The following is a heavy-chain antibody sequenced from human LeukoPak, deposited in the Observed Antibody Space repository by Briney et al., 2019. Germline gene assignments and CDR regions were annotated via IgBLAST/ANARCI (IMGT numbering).Heavy chain of an antibody. Sequence: ASVKVSCKASGYTFTSYDINWVRQATGQGLEWMGWMNPNSGNTGYAQKFQGRVTMTRNTSINTAYMELSSLRSEDTAVYYCARGKVTMVRGVIITSFDYWGQGTLVTVSS. CDR1: GYTFTSYD. D-gene: IGHD3-10*01. J-gene: IGHJ4*02. CDR2: MNPNSGNT. V-gene: IGHV1-8*01. CDR3: ARGKVTMVRGVIITSFDY.